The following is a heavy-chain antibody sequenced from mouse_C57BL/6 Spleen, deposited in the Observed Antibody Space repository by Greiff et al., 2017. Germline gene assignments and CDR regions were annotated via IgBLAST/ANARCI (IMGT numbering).Heavy chain of an antibody. D-gene: IGHD3-2*02. J-gene: IGHJ4*01. CDR2: INPNNGGT. Sequence: QLQQSGPELVKPGASVKISCKASGYTFTDYYMNWVKQSHGKSLEWIGDINPNNGGTSYNQKFKGKATLTVDKSSSTAYMELRSLTSEDSAVYYCVPSAQATAMDYWGQGTSVTVSS. CDR1: GYTFTDYY. CDR3: VPSAQATAMDY. V-gene: IGHV1-26*01.